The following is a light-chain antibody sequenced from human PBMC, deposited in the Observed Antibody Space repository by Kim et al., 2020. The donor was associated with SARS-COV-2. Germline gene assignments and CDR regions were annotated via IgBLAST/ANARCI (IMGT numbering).Light chain of an antibody. J-gene: IGKJ2*03. Sequence: ATLNCQSSQTVLYNSNNKNYLAWYQQKPGQAPKLLIYWESIRESGVSDRFSGSGSETDFTLTISSLQAEDVAVYYCQQYYSTPPSFGQGTKLEI. CDR3: QQYYSTPPS. CDR2: WES. CDR1: QTVLYNSNNKNY. V-gene: IGKV4-1*01.